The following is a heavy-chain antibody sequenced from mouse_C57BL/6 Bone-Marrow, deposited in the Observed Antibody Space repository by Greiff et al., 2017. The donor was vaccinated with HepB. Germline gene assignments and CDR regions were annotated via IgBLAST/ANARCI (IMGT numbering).Heavy chain of an antibody. CDR1: GFTFSDYG. V-gene: IGHV5-17*01. Sequence: VMLVESGGGLVKPGGSLKLSCAASGFTFSDYGMHWVRQAPEKGLEWVAYISSGSSTIYYADTVKGRFTISRDNAKNTLFLQMTSLRSEDTAMYYCARAYFAWFAYWGQGTLVTVSA. CDR3: ARAYFAWFAY. CDR2: ISSGSSTI. D-gene: IGHD2-10*01. J-gene: IGHJ3*01.